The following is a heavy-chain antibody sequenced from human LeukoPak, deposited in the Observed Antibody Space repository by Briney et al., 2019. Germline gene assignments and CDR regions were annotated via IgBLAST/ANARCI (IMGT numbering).Heavy chain of an antibody. CDR3: VTKEPSTSGWSY. Sequence: GGSLRLSCTASGFTFNRDWTAWVRQAPGKGLEWVANIKEDGSEKNYVDSVKGRFTISRDNAENSVYLQMNDLRAEDTGVYYCVTKEPSTSGWSYWGQGTLVTVSS. D-gene: IGHD6-19*01. V-gene: IGHV3-7*01. CDR1: GFTFNRDW. J-gene: IGHJ4*02. CDR2: IKEDGSEK.